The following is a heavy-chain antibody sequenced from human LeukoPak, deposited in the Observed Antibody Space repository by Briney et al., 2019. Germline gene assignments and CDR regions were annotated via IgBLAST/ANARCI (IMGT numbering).Heavy chain of an antibody. Sequence: GGSLRLSCAASGFTFSSYAMSWVRQAPGKGLEWVSAISGSGGSTYYADSVKGRFTISRDNSKNTLYLQMNSLRAEDTAVYFCARAGYGEYQLLGGYYFDYWGQGTLVTVSS. D-gene: IGHD2-2*01. J-gene: IGHJ4*02. CDR1: GFTFSSYA. CDR2: ISGSGGST. CDR3: ARAGYGEYQLLGGYYFDY. V-gene: IGHV3-23*01.